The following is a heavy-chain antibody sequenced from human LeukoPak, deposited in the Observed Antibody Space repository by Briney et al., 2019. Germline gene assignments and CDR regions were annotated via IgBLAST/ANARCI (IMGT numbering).Heavy chain of an antibody. CDR3: ARLHGITGTTTFDY. CDR2: INHSGST. D-gene: IGHD1-7*01. Sequence: PSETLSLTCTVHAGPFSGFYWSWIRQPPGEGLEWIGEINHSGSTTYNPSLKSRVTISVDTSKNQFSLKLSSVTAADTAVYYCARLHGITGTTTFDYWGQGTLVTVSS. J-gene: IGHJ4*02. V-gene: IGHV4-34*01. CDR1: AGPFSGFY.